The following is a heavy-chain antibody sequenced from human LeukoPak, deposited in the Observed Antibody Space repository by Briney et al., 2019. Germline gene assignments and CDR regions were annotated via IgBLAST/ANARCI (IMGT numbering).Heavy chain of an antibody. CDR3: ARVKDPGGYYYYYYMDI. Sequence: SETLSLTCTVSGGSISNYYWSWIRQPPGKGLEWIGYIYSSGSTNYNPSLKSRVTISVDTSKIRFSLKLSSVTAADTAVYYCARVKDPGGYYYYYYMDIWGKGNTVTVSS. CDR2: IYSSGST. D-gene: IGHD3-16*01. CDR1: GGSISNYY. J-gene: IGHJ6*03. V-gene: IGHV4-59*01.